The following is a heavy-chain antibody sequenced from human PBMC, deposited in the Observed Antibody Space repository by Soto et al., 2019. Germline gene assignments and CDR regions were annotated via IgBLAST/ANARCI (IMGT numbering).Heavy chain of an antibody. J-gene: IGHJ1*01. CDR3: ARDLGLGRDGYFQR. CDR1: GGSISSYY. D-gene: IGHD3-9*01. Sequence: SETLSLTCAVSGGSISSYYWSWIRQPPGKGLEWIGYIYYSGSTYYNPSLKSRVTISVDTSKNQFSLKLSSVTAADTAVYYCARDLGLGRDGYFQRWGQGTLVTVSS. V-gene: IGHV4-30-4*01. CDR2: IYYSGST.